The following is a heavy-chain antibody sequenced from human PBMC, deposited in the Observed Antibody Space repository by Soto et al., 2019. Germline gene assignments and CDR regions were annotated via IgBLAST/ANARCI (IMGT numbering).Heavy chain of an antibody. J-gene: IGHJ6*02. Sequence: SVKVSCKASGGTFSSYAISWVRQAPGQGLEWMGGIIPIFGTANYAQKFQGRVTITADESTSTAYMELSSLRSEDTAVYYCARQDVGNSYGRSLYYYYGMDVWGQGTTVTVSS. CDR3: ARQDVGNSYGRSLYYYYGMDV. D-gene: IGHD5-18*01. V-gene: IGHV1-69*13. CDR1: GGTFSSYA. CDR2: IIPIFGTA.